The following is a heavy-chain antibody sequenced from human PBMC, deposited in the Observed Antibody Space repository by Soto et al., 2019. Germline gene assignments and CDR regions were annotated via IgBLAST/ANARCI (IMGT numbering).Heavy chain of an antibody. V-gene: IGHV1-69*01. Sequence: QVQLVQSGAEVKKPGSSVKVSCKASGGTFSSYAISWVRQAPGQGLEWMGGIIPIFGTANSAQKFQGRVTITADDSTRTAYLALSSLRYDDTAVYYCASRTGYSSGSDKGDPFNDAFDIWGQGTMVTVSS. CDR3: ASRTGYSSGSDKGDPFNDAFDI. D-gene: IGHD6-19*01. CDR1: GGTFSSYA. J-gene: IGHJ3*02. CDR2: IIPIFGTA.